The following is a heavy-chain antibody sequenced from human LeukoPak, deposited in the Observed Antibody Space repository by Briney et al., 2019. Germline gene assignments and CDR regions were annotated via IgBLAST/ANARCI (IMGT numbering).Heavy chain of an antibody. Sequence: SETLSLTCTVSGGSISSYYWSWNRQPPGKGLEWIGYIYYSGSTNYNPSLKSRVTISVDTSKNQFSLKLSSVTAADTAVYYCARGSRSSWYFDYWGQGTLVTVSS. D-gene: IGHD6-13*01. V-gene: IGHV4-59*08. CDR1: GGSISSYY. CDR2: IYYSGST. J-gene: IGHJ4*02. CDR3: ARGSRSSWYFDY.